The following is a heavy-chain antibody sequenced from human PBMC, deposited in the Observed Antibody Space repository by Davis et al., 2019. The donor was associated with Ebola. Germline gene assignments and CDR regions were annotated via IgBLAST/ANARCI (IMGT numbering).Heavy chain of an antibody. CDR3: VKDSSNIWFDI. Sequence: HTGGSLRLSCAASGFTFSSYWMHWARQAPGKGLVWVSRINSDGSSTSYADSVKGRFTISRDNAKNTLYLQMNSLRVEDSAIYYCVKDSSNIWFDIWGQGTLVTVSS. CDR2: INSDGSST. V-gene: IGHV3-74*01. D-gene: IGHD2/OR15-2a*01. J-gene: IGHJ3*02. CDR1: GFTFSSYW.